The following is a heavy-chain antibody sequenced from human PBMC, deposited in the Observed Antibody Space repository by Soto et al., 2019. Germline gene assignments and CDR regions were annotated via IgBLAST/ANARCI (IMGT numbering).Heavy chain of an antibody. Sequence: QVQLQESGPGLVKPSQTLSLTCTVSGGSISSGGYYWSWIRQHPGKGLEWIGYIYYSGSTYYNTSLKRRVTIPVDTSKNQSSLKLSSVTAADTAVYYCARVGGINWFDPWGQGPLVTVSS. V-gene: IGHV4-31*03. CDR1: GGSISSGGYY. CDR3: ARVGGINWFDP. D-gene: IGHD3-16*01. J-gene: IGHJ5*02. CDR2: IYYSGST.